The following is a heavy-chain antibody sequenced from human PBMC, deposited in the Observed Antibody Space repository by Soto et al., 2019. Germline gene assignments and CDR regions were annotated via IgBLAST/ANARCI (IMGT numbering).Heavy chain of an antibody. D-gene: IGHD3-3*01. V-gene: IGHV1-24*01. CDR3: ATGGGTIFGVVIPPLHY. CDR1: GYTLTELS. Sequence: QVQLVQSGAEVKKPGASVKVSCKVSGYTLTELSMHWVRQAPGKGLEWMGGFDPEDGETIYAQKFQGRVTMTEDTSTDPADMELSSLRSEDTAVYYCATGGGTIFGVVIPPLHYWGQGTLVTVSS. J-gene: IGHJ4*02. CDR2: FDPEDGET.